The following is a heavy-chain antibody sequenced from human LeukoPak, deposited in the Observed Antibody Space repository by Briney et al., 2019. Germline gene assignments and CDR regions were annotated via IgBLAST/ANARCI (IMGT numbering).Heavy chain of an antibody. CDR2: IIPIFGTA. CDR1: GGTFSSYA. D-gene: IGHD2-2*01. Sequence: ASVKVSCKASGGTFSSYAISWVRQAPGQGLEWMGGIIPIFGTANYAQKFQGRVTITTDESTSTAYMELSSLRSEDTAVYYCASSYCSSTSCYAGHYYYYMDVWGKGTTVTVSS. J-gene: IGHJ6*03. CDR3: ASSYCSSTSCYAGHYYYYMDV. V-gene: IGHV1-69*05.